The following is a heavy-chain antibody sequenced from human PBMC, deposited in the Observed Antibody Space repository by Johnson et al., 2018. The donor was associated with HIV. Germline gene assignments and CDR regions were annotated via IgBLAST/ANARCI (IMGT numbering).Heavy chain of an antibody. V-gene: IGHV3-15*01. Sequence: VQLVESGGGLVKPGGSLRLSCAASGFTFNNAWMSWVRQAPGKGLEWVVRIKRKTDGGTADYAAPVKGRFTISRDDSNNMLYREMNSLKTEDTATYYCTTAGYTFSDAFDIWGHGLMVTVSS. CDR3: TTAGYTFSDAFDI. CDR2: IKRKTDGGTA. D-gene: IGHD2-2*02. J-gene: IGHJ3*02. CDR1: GFTFNNAW.